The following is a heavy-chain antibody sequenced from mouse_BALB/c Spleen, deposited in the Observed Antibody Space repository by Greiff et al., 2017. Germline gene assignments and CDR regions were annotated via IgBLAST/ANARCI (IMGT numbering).Heavy chain of an antibody. CDR1: GYTFTNYW. D-gene: IGHD2-4*01. J-gene: IGHJ4*01. CDR3: ANYDYGGYAMDY. Sequence: QVQLHQSGAELVRPGTSVKISCKASGYTFTNYWLGWVKQRPGHGLEWIGDIYPGGGYTNYNEKFKGKATLTADTSSSTAYMQLSSLTSEDSAVYFCANYDYGGYAMDYWGQGTSVTVSS. V-gene: IGHV1-63*02. CDR2: IYPGGGYT.